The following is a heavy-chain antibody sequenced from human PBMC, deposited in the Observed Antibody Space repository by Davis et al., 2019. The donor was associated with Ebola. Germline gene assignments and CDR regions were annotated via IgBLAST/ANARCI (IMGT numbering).Heavy chain of an antibody. Sequence: ASVKVSCKASGYSFTNYAISWVRQAPGQGLEWMGWISGYNGHTIYAQNLQGRVTMTRDTSTTTAYMELRSLRSDDTALYYCARVSPPAFGVVISAYDTLDYWGQGTLVTVSS. J-gene: IGHJ4*02. D-gene: IGHD3-3*01. CDR1: GYSFTNYA. V-gene: IGHV1-18*01. CDR2: ISGYNGHT. CDR3: ARVSPPAFGVVISAYDTLDY.